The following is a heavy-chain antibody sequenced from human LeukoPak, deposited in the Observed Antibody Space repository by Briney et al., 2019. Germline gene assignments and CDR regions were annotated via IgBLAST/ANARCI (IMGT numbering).Heavy chain of an antibody. V-gene: IGHV1-24*01. CDR3: ATEQDSTVPVYFDY. CDR1: GYTVTELS. D-gene: IGHD4-17*01. J-gene: IGHJ4*02. CDR2: FDPEYGET. Sequence: ASVTLSCTVSGYTVTELSMHWVRQAPGKGLEWMGGFDPEYGETIYAQKFQGIVTMTEDTSTDTAYMELSSLRSEDTAVYYCATEQDSTVPVYFDYWGQGTLVTVSS.